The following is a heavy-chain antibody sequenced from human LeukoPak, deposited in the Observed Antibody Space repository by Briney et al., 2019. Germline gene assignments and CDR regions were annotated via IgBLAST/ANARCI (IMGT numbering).Heavy chain of an antibody. J-gene: IGHJ6*03. V-gene: IGHV7-4-1*02. CDR3: ARCSGLSSGWYYYYYYMDV. D-gene: IGHD6-19*01. CDR1: GYTFTSYA. CDR2: INTNTGNP. Sequence: ASVTVSCKASGYTFTSYAMNWVRQAPGQGLEWMGWINTNTGNPTYAQGFTGRFVFSLDTSVSTAYLQISSLKAEDTAVYYCARCSGLSSGWYYYYYYMDVWGKGTTVTVSS.